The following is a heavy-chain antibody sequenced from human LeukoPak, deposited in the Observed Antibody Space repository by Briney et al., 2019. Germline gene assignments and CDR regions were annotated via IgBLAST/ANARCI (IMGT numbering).Heavy chain of an antibody. J-gene: IGHJ4*02. CDR2: IYPGDSDT. CDR1: GCSFTSYW. Sequence: GGSLKISFKGSGCSFTSYWIGWVRRMPGKGLEGMGIIYPGDSDTRYSPSFEGQVTISADKSISTAYLQWSSLKASDTAMYYCARGPSGYYFFFSYGGQGTRVTVSS. D-gene: IGHD3-22*01. CDR3: ARGPSGYYFFFSY. V-gene: IGHV5-51*01.